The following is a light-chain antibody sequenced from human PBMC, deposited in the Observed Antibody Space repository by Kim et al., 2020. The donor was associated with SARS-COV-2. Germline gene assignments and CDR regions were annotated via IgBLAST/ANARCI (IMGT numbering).Light chain of an antibody. V-gene: IGKV3-20*01. Sequence: LSPGERATLSCRASQSVTSNYLAWYQQKPGQTPRLLIYGASSRATGIPDRFSGSGSGTDFTLTISRLEPEYFAVYYCQQYGSSPRFGGGTKVDIK. CDR1: QSVTSNY. CDR3: QQYGSSPR. CDR2: GAS. J-gene: IGKJ4*01.